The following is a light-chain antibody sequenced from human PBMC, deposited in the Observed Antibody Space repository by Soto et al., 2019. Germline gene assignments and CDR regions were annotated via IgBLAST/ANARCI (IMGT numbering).Light chain of an antibody. V-gene: IGLV2-14*01. CDR1: SSDVGGYHY. CDR2: EVS. CDR3: SSYTSSSTRV. J-gene: IGLJ2*01. Sequence: QSVLTQPASVSGSPGQSITISCTGTSSDVGGYHYVSWYQQHPGKAPKLMIYEVSDRPSGVSNRFSGSKSGNTASLTISGLQAEDEADYYCSSYTSSSTRVFGGGTXLTVL.